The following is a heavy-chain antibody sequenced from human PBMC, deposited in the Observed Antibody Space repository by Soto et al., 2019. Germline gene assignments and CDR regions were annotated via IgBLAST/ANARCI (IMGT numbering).Heavy chain of an antibody. CDR1: GGTFSSYA. V-gene: IGHV1-69*13. Sequence: SVKVSCKASGGTFSSYAISWVRQAPGQGLEWMGGIIPIFGTANYAQKFQGRVTITADESTSTAYMELSSLRSEDTAVYYCARDFSMVRGAGSYYYYGMDVWGQGTTITVSS. CDR3: ARDFSMVRGAGSYYYYGMDV. D-gene: IGHD3-10*01. CDR2: IIPIFGTA. J-gene: IGHJ6*02.